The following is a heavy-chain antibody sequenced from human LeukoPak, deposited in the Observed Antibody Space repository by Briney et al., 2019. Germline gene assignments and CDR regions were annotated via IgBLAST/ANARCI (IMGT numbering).Heavy chain of an antibody. J-gene: IGHJ4*02. Sequence: PSETLSLTCAVYGGSFSGYYWSWIRQPPGKGLEWIGEINHSGSTNYNPSLKSRVTISVDTPKNQFSLNLSSVTAADTAVYYCTRGRAAMVPLWGQGTLVTVSS. V-gene: IGHV4-34*01. CDR3: TRGRAAMVPL. D-gene: IGHD5-18*01. CDR1: GGSFSGYY. CDR2: INHSGST.